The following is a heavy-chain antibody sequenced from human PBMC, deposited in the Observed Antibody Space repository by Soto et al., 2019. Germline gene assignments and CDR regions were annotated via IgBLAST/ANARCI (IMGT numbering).Heavy chain of an antibody. CDR3: ARDSGAKLSSS. CDR1: GGTFSSYR. D-gene: IGHD6-13*01. CDR2: IVPIYRTA. J-gene: IGHJ4*02. V-gene: IGHV1-69*13. Sequence: SVKVSFKASGGTFSSYRTNWVRQAPGQGLEWVGGIVPIYRTADYAQKFQGRVTITADESARTAYLEVRSLKSQDTAVYYCARDSGAKLSSSWGQGTLVTVSS.